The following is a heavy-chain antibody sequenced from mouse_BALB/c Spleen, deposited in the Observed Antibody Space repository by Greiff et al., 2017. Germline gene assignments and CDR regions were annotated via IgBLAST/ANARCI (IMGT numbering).Heavy chain of an antibody. J-gene: IGHJ4*01. CDR1: GFTFSSYG. D-gene: IGHD1-1*01. CDR2: INSNGGST. Sequence: EVNVVESGGGLVQPGGSLKLSCAASGFTFSSYGMSWVRQTPDKRLELVATINSNGGSTYYPDSVKGRFTISRDNAKNTLYLQMSSLKSEDTAMYYCARDNYGSSYRYYAMDYWGQGTSVTVAS. V-gene: IGHV5-6-3*01. CDR3: ARDNYGSSYRYYAMDY.